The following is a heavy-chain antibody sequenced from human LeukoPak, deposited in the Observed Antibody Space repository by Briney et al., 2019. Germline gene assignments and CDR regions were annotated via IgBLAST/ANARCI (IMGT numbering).Heavy chain of an antibody. V-gene: IGHV4-61*02. D-gene: IGHD1-26*01. Sequence: PSETLSLTCTVSGDSISSSNCYWSWIRQPAGKGLEWIGRIYTSGSTNYNPSLKSRVTISVDTSKNQFSLKLSSVTAADTAVYYCVREPGEQLFAFDYWGQGTLVTVSS. CDR1: GDSISSSNCY. CDR2: IYTSGST. J-gene: IGHJ4*02. CDR3: VREPGEQLFAFDY.